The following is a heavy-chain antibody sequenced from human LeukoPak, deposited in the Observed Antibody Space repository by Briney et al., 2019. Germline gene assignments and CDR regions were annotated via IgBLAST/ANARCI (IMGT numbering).Heavy chain of an antibody. V-gene: IGHV3-15*01. CDR2: INGKSNSWTT. J-gene: IGHJ4*02. CDR1: GFTFSDAW. D-gene: IGHD1-7*01. CDR3: TTDPVGNWNFEWGAFDD. Sequence: GGSLRLSCAASGFTFSDAWMSWVRQAPGKGVEWVGRINGKSNSWTTDYAEPVKGRFTISRDNSKYTLYLQMNSLKTEDTDVYYCTTDPVGNWNFEWGAFDDWGQGTLVTVSS.